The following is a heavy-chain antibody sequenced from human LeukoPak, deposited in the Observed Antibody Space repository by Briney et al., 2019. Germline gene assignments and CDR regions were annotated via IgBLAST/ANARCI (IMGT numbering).Heavy chain of an antibody. V-gene: IGHV1-2*02. Sequence: ASVKVSCKASGYTLTGYYIHWVRQAPGQGLEWMGWINPKSGGTNYAQKFEGGVTMTRDTSISTAYMELSRLRSDDTAVYYCVRSMGADYTPINYYGMDVWGQGTTVTVSS. CDR3: VRSMGADYTPINYYGMDV. CDR1: GYTLTGYY. D-gene: IGHD4-11*01. J-gene: IGHJ6*02. CDR2: INPKSGGT.